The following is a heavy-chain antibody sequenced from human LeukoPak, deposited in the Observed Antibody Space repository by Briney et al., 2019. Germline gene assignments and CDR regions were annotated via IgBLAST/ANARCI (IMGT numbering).Heavy chain of an antibody. CDR2: IYYSGST. D-gene: IGHD2-2*01. CDR1: GGSISGSSYY. CDR3: ARAQYCSSTSCPASWAYYYYYYMDV. Sequence: SETLSLTCTVSGGSISGSSYYWGWIRQPPGKGLEWIGSIYYSGSTYYNPSLKSRVTISVDTSKNQFSLKLSSVTAADTAVYYCARAQYCSSTSCPASWAYYYYYYMDVWGKGTTVTVSS. J-gene: IGHJ6*03. V-gene: IGHV4-39*07.